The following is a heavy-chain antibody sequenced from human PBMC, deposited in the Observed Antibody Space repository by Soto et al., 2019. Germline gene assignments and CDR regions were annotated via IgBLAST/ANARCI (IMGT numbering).Heavy chain of an antibody. V-gene: IGHV4-30-4*01. J-gene: IGHJ3*02. D-gene: IGHD2-2*02. CDR1: GGSISSGDYY. CDR3: ARLYRKFKEVLPTQDDAFDI. CDR2: IYYSGST. Sequence: SETLSLTCTVSGGSISSGDYYWSWIRQPPGKGLEWIGYIYYSGSTYYNPSLKSRVTISVDTSKNQFSLKLSSVTAADTAVYYCARLYRKFKEVLPTQDDAFDIWGQGTMVTVSS.